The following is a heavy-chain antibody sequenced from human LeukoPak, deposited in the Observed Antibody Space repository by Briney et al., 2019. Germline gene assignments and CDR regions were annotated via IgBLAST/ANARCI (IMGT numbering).Heavy chain of an antibody. CDR1: GFTFSWYS. J-gene: IGHJ3*02. V-gene: IGHV3-48*01. D-gene: IGHD3-22*01. Sequence: GGSLRLSCAVSGFTFSWYSMNWVRQAPGKGLEWISYISSSSSTMLYADSVRGRFTISRDNSKNTLYLQMSSLRVEDTAVYYCARNDRGAFDIWGQGTMVTVSS. CDR2: ISSSSSTM. CDR3: ARNDRGAFDI.